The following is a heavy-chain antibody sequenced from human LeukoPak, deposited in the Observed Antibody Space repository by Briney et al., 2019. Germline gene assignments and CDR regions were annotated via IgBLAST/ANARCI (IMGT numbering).Heavy chain of an antibody. V-gene: IGHV4-59*11. Sequence: SETLSLTCTVSGDSISSHFWSWIRQPPGKGLEWIGYIYYSGSTNYNPSLKSRVTISVDTSKNQFSLKLSSVTAADTAVYYCARGGYRGYEIDYWGQGTLVTVSS. CDR1: GDSISSHF. D-gene: IGHD5-12*01. CDR3: ARGGYRGYEIDY. CDR2: IYYSGST. J-gene: IGHJ4*02.